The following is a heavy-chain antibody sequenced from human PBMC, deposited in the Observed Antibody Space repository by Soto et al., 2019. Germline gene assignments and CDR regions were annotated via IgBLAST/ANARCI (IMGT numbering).Heavy chain of an antibody. J-gene: IGHJ4*02. D-gene: IGHD2-2*01. CDR1: GFTFSSYG. CDR2: IWNDGSNK. V-gene: IGHV3-33*01. Sequence: PGGSLRLSCAASGFTFSSYGMHWVRQAPGKGLEWVAVIWNDGSNKYYADSVKGRFTISRDNSKNTLYLQMNSLRAEDTAVYYCARDFCPVPTCYDLWGQGVLVTVS. CDR3: ARDFCPVPTCYDL.